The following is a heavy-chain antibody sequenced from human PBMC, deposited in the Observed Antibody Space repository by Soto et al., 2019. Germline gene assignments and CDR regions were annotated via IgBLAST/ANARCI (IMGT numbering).Heavy chain of an antibody. D-gene: IGHD4-17*01. CDR2: ISRDSRSI. CDR1: GFRFDDYG. J-gene: IGHJ4*02. Sequence: PGGSLRLSCEVSGFRFDDYGMHWVRQAPGKGLEWIVGISRDSRSISYGASMKGRFTISRDNAKNSLYLQLNSLRADDTAFYYCVKDALTTVAYYFDYWGQGALVTVSS. CDR3: VKDALTTVAYYFDY. V-gene: IGHV3-9*01.